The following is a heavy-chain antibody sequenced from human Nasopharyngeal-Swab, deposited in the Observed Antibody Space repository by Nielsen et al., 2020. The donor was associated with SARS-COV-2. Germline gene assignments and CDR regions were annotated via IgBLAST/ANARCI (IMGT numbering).Heavy chain of an antibody. D-gene: IGHD2-2*01. CDR3: VKGMPQSGGMDV. CDR2: IGAAGGT. V-gene: IGHV3-13*01. J-gene: IGHJ6*03. CDR1: GFTFSSND. Sequence: GESLKISCAASGFTFSSNDMHWVRLPRGKGLEWVSAIGAAGGTYYPDSVKGRFTISRENAKNSLYLPMNSLRAEDTAIYYCVKGMPQSGGMDVWGKGTTVSVSS.